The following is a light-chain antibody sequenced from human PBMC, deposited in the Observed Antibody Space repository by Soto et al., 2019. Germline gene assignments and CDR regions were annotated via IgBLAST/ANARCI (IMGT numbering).Light chain of an antibody. CDR2: DVS. V-gene: IGLV2-14*01. CDR3: SSYTSSSTREV. CDR1: SSDGGGYNY. Sequence: QSVLTQPASVSGSPGQSITISCTGTSSDGGGYNYVSWYQQHPGKAPKLMIYDVSNRPSGVSNRFSGSKSGNTASLTISGPQAEDEADYYCSSYTSSSTREVFGTGTKVTVL. J-gene: IGLJ1*01.